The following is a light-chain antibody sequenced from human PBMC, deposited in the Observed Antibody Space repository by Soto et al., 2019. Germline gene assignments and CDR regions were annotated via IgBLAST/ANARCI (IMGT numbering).Light chain of an antibody. CDR1: QSISSW. CDR3: QQYNSYPW. V-gene: IGKV1-5*03. Sequence: DIPMTQSPSTLSASVGDRVTITCRASQSISSWLAWYQQKPGKAPKLLIYKASSLEGGVPSRFSGSGSGTEFTLTISSLQPDDFATYYCQQYNSYPWFGQGTKLEIK. J-gene: IGKJ2*01. CDR2: KAS.